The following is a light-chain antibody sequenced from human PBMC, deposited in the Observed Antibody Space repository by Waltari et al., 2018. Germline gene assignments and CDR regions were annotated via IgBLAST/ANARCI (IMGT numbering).Light chain of an antibody. V-gene: IGKV1-39*01. J-gene: IGKJ1*01. CDR2: AAS. CDR1: QTIFKY. CDR3: MQGLHLPRT. Sequence: DIQMTQSPPSLSASVGDRVTITCRASQTIFKYLNWYQQKPGQVPNLLIYAASTLQGGVPSRFSGSGSGTDCTLKISRVEAEDVGVYYCMQGLHLPRTFGQGTKVEMK.